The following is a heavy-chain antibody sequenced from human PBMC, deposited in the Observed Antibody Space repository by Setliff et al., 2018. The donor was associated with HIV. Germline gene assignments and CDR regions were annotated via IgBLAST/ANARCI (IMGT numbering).Heavy chain of an antibody. CDR2: ISSSSSYI. D-gene: IGHD1-26*01. J-gene: IGHJ6*03. CDR3: ARDGNYYYYYMDV. CDR1: GFTFSSYS. Sequence: GGSLRLSCAASGFTFSSYSMNWVRQAPGKGLEWVSSISSSSSYIYYADSVKGRFTISRDNAKNSLYLKMNSLRAEDTAVYYCARDGNYYYYYMDVWGKGTTVTVSS. V-gene: IGHV3-21*01.